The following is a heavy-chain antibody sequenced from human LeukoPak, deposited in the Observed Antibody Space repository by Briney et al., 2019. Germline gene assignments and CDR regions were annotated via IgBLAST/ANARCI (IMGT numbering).Heavy chain of an antibody. Sequence: GGSLRLSCAASGFTFSSYAMSWVRQAPGKGLEWVSAISGSGGSTYYADSVKGRFTISRDNSKNTLYLQMNSLRAEDTAVYYCAEELGYCSGGSCYFDYWGQGTLVTVSS. CDR1: GFTFSSYA. CDR2: ISGSGGST. V-gene: IGHV3-23*01. D-gene: IGHD2-15*01. CDR3: AEELGYCSGGSCYFDY. J-gene: IGHJ4*02.